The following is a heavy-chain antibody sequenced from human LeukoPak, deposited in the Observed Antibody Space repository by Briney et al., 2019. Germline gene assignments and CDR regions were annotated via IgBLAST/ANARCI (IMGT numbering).Heavy chain of an antibody. CDR3: AKDEATSGGGLAS. CDR2: MYTGGTT. V-gene: IGHV3-53*01. J-gene: IGHJ4*02. D-gene: IGHD3-16*01. CDR1: GFSVSGTH. Sequence: PGGSLRLSCAASGFSVSGTHMSWVRLAPGKGLEWVSAMYTGGTTYYADSVQGRFTIYRDNSKNTLYLQMNSLRAEDTAVYYCAKDEATSGGGLASWGQGTLVSVSS.